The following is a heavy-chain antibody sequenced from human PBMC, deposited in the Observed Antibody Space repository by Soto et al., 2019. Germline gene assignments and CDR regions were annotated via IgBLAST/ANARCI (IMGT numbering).Heavy chain of an antibody. CDR1: AGCISNNY. CDR2: MYYNGNI. CDR3: PSGRNWFDP. Sequence: PSETLSLTCNVSAGCISNNYWTCVRQSPEKGLEWIGYMYYNGNINYNPSLKSRVTISIDTSKNQFSLTLKSVTAADTAVSYCPSGRNWFDPWGQGVLVPVS. V-gene: IGHV4-59*01. J-gene: IGHJ5*02.